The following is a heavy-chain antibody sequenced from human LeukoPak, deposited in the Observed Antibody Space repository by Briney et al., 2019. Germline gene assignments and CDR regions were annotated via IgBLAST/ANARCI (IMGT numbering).Heavy chain of an antibody. Sequence: PGGSLRLSCAASGFTFSSYSMNWVRQAPGKGLEWVSSISSSSSYIYYAGSVKGRFTISRDNAKNSLYLQMNSLRAEDTAVYYCAKDHSGGYYYDSSGYAPWGQGTLVTVSS. CDR2: ISSSSSYI. D-gene: IGHD3-22*01. J-gene: IGHJ5*02. V-gene: IGHV3-21*01. CDR3: AKDHSGGYYYDSSGYAP. CDR1: GFTFSSYS.